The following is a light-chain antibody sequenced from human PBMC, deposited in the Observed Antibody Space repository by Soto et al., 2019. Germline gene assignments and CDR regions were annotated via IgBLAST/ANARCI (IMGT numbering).Light chain of an antibody. J-gene: IGKJ1*01. CDR3: QQYVTSSPRT. V-gene: IGKV3-20*01. CDR1: RTISNSY. CDR2: GIS. Sequence: EIVFTHSPGTLSLAPGGRATPSCSPSRTISNSYLAWYQQKPGQAPRLLMYGISRRATGTPDRFSGSGSGTAFALTITRLEPEDFAVYYCQQYVTSSPRTFGQGTKVDIK.